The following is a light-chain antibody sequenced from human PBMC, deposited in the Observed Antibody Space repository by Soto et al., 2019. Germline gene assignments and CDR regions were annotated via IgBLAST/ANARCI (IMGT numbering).Light chain of an antibody. CDR2: GAS. V-gene: IGKV3-20*01. J-gene: IGKJ1*01. Sequence: EIVLTQSPGTLSLSPGGRGTLSCRASQSVSSSFLAWYQQKPGQAPRLLIYGASSRATGIPDRFSGSGSGTDFTLTITRLEPEDFAVYYCQQYGTSPWAFGQGTKVDIK. CDR3: QQYGTSPWA. CDR1: QSVSSSF.